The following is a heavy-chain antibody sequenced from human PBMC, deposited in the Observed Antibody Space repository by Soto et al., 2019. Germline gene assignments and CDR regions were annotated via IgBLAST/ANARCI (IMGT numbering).Heavy chain of an antibody. CDR3: AHRPIVGAAI. V-gene: IGHV4-4*02. Sequence: SETLSLTCAVFGGSIGNSNWWTWVRQPPGKGLDWIGEIFHSGSTNYNSSLMGRVTISVDKANNQFSLKLSSVTAADTAVYYCAHRPIVGAAIWGQGTLVTASS. D-gene: IGHD1-26*01. CDR2: IFHSGST. J-gene: IGHJ4*02. CDR1: GGSIGNSNW.